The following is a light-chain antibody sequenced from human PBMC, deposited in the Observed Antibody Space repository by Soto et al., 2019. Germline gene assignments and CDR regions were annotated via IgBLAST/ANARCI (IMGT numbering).Light chain of an antibody. CDR3: QQGYSSLVT. CDR1: QTIATY. Sequence: IEMTQSPASLSASVGDRVTITCRASQTIATYLNWFQHKSGRAPKLLIYTSSSVNSGVSSRFRGSGSGTDFTLTINDVQPEDSATYYCQQGYSSLVTFGAGTKVDIK. V-gene: IGKV1-39*01. CDR2: TSS. J-gene: IGKJ4*01.